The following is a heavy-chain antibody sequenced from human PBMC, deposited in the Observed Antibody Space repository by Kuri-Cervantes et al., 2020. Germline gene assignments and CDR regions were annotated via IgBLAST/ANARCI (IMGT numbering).Heavy chain of an antibody. Sequence: GGSLRLSCAASGFTFSSYAMHWVRQAPGKGLEWVAVISYDGSNKYYADSVKGRFTISRDNSKNTLYLQMNSLRAEDTAVYYCARVRDGDYAGFDHWGQETLVTVSS. CDR1: GFTFSSYA. V-gene: IGHV3-30-3*01. CDR3: ARVRDGDYAGFDH. CDR2: ISYDGSNK. D-gene: IGHD4-17*01. J-gene: IGHJ4*02.